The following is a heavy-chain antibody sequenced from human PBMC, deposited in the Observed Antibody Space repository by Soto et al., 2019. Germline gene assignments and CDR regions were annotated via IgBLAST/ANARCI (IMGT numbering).Heavy chain of an antibody. J-gene: IGHJ5*02. Sequence: GGSLRLSCAASGFTFSSYAMSWVRQAPGKGLEWVSAISGSGGSTYYADSVKGRFTISRDNSKNTLYLQMNSLRAEDTAVYYCAKDYADYGDYRWFDPWGQGTLVTVSS. CDR1: GFTFSSYA. V-gene: IGHV3-23*01. CDR3: AKDYADYGDYRWFDP. D-gene: IGHD4-17*01. CDR2: ISGSGGST.